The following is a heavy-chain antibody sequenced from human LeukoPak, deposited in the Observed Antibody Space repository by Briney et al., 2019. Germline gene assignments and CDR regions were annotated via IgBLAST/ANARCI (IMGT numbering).Heavy chain of an antibody. V-gene: IGHV1-46*03. Sequence: ASVKVSCKASGYTFTNSYIHWARQAPGQGLEWMGIINPSGGSTNYAQKFQGRVTMTRDTSTSTVYMELYSLRSEDTAVYYCASPEVGYWGQGTLVTVSS. CDR3: ASPEVGY. CDR1: GYTFTNSY. J-gene: IGHJ4*02. CDR2: INPSGGST. D-gene: IGHD2-15*01.